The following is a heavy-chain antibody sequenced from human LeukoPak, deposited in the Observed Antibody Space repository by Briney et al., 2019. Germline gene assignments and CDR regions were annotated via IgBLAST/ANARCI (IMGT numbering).Heavy chain of an antibody. CDR1: GFTFSSYA. D-gene: IGHD4-17*01. CDR3: AKEQTLRADFDY. CDR2: ISGSGGYT. J-gene: IGHJ4*02. Sequence: GGSLRLSCAVSGFTFSSYAMSWVRQAPGEELEWVSAISGSGGYTYYADSVKGRFTISRDNSKNTLYLQMNSLRAEDTAVYYCAKEQTLRADFDYWGQGTLVTVSS. V-gene: IGHV3-23*01.